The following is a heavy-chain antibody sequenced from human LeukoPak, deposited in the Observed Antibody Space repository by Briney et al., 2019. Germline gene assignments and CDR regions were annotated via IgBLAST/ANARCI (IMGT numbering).Heavy chain of an antibody. V-gene: IGHV1-18*01. Sequence: GASVKVSCKASGYTFTSYGISWVRQAPGQGLEWMGWISAYNGNTNYAQKLQGRVTMTTDTSTSTAYMELRSLRSDDTAVYYCVRVGSGSYYKARPFDYWGQGTLVTVSS. CDR1: GYTFTSYG. J-gene: IGHJ4*02. CDR2: ISAYNGNT. CDR3: VRVGSGSYYKARPFDY. D-gene: IGHD3-10*01.